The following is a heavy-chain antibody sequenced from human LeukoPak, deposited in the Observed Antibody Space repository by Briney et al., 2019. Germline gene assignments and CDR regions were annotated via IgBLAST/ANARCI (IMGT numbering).Heavy chain of an antibody. CDR2: IWYDGSNK. V-gene: IGHV3-33*01. J-gene: IGHJ4*02. CDR1: GFTFSSYG. Sequence: PGRSLRLSCAASGFTFSSYGMHWVRQAPGKGLEWVAVIWYDGSNKYYADSVKGRFTISRDNSKNTLYLQMNSLRAEDTAVYYCARDRAKEYSSGWSYFDYWGQGTLVTVSS. D-gene: IGHD6-19*01. CDR3: ARDRAKEYSSGWSYFDY.